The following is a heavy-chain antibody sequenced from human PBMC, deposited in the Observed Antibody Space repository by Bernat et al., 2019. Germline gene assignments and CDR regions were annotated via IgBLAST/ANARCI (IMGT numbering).Heavy chain of an antibody. CDR2: IKEDGREI. J-gene: IGHJ6*02. D-gene: IGHD2-8*01. CDR3: AREGMMYGIGYGLDV. CDR1: GFTFSAYW. V-gene: IGHV3-7*03. Sequence: EVQLVESGGGLVQPGGSLRLSCAASGFTFSAYWMSWVRQAPGMGLEWVANIKEDGREICYVDSVNGRITISRDNAKNSLDLQMNSLRAEDTAVYCCAREGMMYGIGYGLDVWGQGTTVTVSS.